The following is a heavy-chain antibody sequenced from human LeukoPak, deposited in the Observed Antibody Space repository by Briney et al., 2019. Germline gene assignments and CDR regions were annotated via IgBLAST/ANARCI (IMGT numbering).Heavy chain of an antibody. CDR2: IFPGDSET. Sequence: GESLKISCKGSGYSFTSYWIAWVRQMPGKGLEWMGIIFPGDSETRYSPSFQGQVTISADKSISTAYLQWSSLKASDTAIYYCARHLSGANFNWLDPWGQGTLVTVSS. D-gene: IGHD7-27*01. V-gene: IGHV5-51*01. CDR3: ARHLSGANFNWLDP. J-gene: IGHJ5*02. CDR1: GYSFTSYW.